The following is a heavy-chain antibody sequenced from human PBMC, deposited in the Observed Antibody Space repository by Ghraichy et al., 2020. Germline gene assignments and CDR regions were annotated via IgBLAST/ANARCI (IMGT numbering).Heavy chain of an antibody. D-gene: IGHD2-2*01. CDR1: GFTFSSYS. CDR2: ISSSSSYI. V-gene: IGHV3-21*01. Sequence: SCAASGFTFSSYSMNWVRQAPGKGLEWVSSISSSSSYIYYADSVKGRFTISRDNAKNSLYLQVNSLRVEDTALYYCASADIVVVPGATTCPWSQGTLVTVSS. CDR3: ASADIVVVPGATTCP. J-gene: IGHJ5*02.